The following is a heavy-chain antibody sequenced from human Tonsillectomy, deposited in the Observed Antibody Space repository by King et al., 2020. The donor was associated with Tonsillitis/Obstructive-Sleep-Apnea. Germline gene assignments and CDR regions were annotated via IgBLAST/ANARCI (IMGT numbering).Heavy chain of an antibody. CDR3: VKDSGGPYPYYDFWSGYYTYYYGMDV. CDR2: ISSNGGST. V-gene: IGHV3-64D*06. D-gene: IGHD3-3*01. J-gene: IGHJ6*02. Sequence: QLVQSGGGLVQPGGSLRLSCSASGFTFSSYAMHWVRQAPGKGLEYVSAISSNGGSTYYADSVKGRFTISRDNSKNTLYLQMSSLRAEDTAVYYCVKDSGGPYPYYDFWSGYYTYYYGMDVWGQGTTVTVSS. CDR1: GFTFSSYA.